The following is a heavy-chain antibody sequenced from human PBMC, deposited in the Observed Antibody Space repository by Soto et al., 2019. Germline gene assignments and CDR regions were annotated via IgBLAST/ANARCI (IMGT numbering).Heavy chain of an antibody. CDR1: GGTFSSYT. CDR3: ATSSTSAAGTYYYYGMDV. CDR2: IIPILGIA. D-gene: IGHD6-13*01. V-gene: IGHV1-69*02. Sequence: VQLVQSGAEVKKPGSSVKVSCKASGGTFSSYTISWVRQAPGQGLEWMGRIIPILGIANYAQKFQGRVTITADKSTSTAYMELSSLRSEDTAVYYCATSSTSAAGTYYYYGMDVWGQGTTVTVSS. J-gene: IGHJ6*02.